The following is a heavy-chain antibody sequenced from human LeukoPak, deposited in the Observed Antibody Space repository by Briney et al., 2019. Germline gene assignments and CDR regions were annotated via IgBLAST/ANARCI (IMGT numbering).Heavy chain of an antibody. CDR3: ARDHYDFWSGYSAPIGY. Sequence: GASVKVSCKASGYTFTGYYMHWVRQAPGQGLEWMGWINPNSGGTNYAQKFQGRVTMTRDTSISTAYMELSRLRSDDTAVYYCARDHYDFWSGYSAPIGYWGQGTLVTVSS. CDR1: GYTFTGYY. CDR2: INPNSGGT. V-gene: IGHV1-2*02. D-gene: IGHD3-3*01. J-gene: IGHJ4*02.